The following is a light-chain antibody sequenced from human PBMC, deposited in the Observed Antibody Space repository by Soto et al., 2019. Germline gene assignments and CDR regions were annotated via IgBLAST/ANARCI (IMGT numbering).Light chain of an antibody. CDR3: QQSYSTPIT. CDR1: QSISSY. Sequence: DIRMSQSPSSLSASVGVSVTITCRASQSISSYLNWYQQKPGKAPKLLIYAASSLQSGVPSRFSGSGSGTDFTLTISSLQPEDFATYYCQQSYSTPITFGQGTRLE. V-gene: IGKV1-39*01. CDR2: AAS. J-gene: IGKJ5*01.